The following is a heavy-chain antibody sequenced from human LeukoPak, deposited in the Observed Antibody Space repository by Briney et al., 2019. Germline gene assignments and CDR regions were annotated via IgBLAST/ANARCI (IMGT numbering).Heavy chain of an antibody. CDR3: ASDSSSYYYYGMDV. Sequence: EXXXLXXXVXXGXXXXXXXXXIXQPPGKGXEXIXYIYYSGSTNYNPSLKSRVTISVDTSKNQFSLQLSSVTAADTAVYYCASDSSSYYYYGMDVWGQGTTVTVSS. CDR1: XGXXXXXX. D-gene: IGHD6-6*01. J-gene: IGHJ6*02. V-gene: IGHV4-59*08. CDR2: IYYSGST.